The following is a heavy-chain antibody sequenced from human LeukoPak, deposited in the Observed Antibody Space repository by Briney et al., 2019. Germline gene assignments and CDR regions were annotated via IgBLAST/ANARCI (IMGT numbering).Heavy chain of an antibody. Sequence: GGSLRLSCAASGFTFDDYGMSWVRQAPGKGLEWVGRIKSKTDGGTTDYAAPVKGRFTISRDDSKNTLYLQMNSLKTEDTAVYYCTTGTHCPSSNCYELFDFWGQGTLVTVSS. J-gene: IGHJ4*02. V-gene: IGHV3-15*01. CDR1: GFTFDDYG. CDR3: TTGTHCPSSNCYELFDF. D-gene: IGHD2-2*01. CDR2: IKSKTDGGTT.